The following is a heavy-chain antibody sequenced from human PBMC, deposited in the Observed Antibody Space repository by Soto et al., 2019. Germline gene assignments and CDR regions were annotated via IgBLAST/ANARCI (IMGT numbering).Heavy chain of an antibody. J-gene: IGHJ4*02. Sequence: PGQGLEWMGWISAYNGNTSYEQKLQGRVTMTTDTTTSTAYMELRSLRSDDTAVYYCARALSRGHKVLDYWGQGTLVTVS. CDR3: ARALSRGHKVLDY. CDR2: ISAYNGNT. D-gene: IGHD3-10*01. V-gene: IGHV1-18*01.